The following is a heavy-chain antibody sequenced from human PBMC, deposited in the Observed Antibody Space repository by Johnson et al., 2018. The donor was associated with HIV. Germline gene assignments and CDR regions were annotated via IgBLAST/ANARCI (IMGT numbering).Heavy chain of an antibody. CDR3: AREDGDSSSWAGAFDI. CDR1: GFTFSNFW. CDR2: IKQDGSEK. V-gene: IGHV3-7*05. Sequence: VQLVESGGGLVQPGGSLRLSCAASGFTFSNFWMSWVRQAPGKGLEWVANIKQDGSEKYYLASVKGRFTISRDNAKNSLYLQMNSLRAEDTAVYYCAREDGDSSSWAGAFDIWGQGTMVTVSS. J-gene: IGHJ3*02. D-gene: IGHD6-13*01.